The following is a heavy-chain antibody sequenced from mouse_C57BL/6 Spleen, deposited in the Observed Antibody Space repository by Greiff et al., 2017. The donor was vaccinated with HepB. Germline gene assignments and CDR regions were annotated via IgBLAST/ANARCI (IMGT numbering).Heavy chain of an antibody. CDR3: AREGLPLWFAY. V-gene: IGHV1-82*01. Sequence: QVQLQQSGPELVKPGASVKISCKASGYAFSSSWMNWVKQRPGKGLEWIGRIYPGDGDTNYNGKFKGKATLTADKSSSTAYMQLSSLTSEDSAVYFCAREGLPLWFAYWGQGTLVTVSA. D-gene: IGHD2-4*01. CDR1: GYAFSSSW. CDR2: IYPGDGDT. J-gene: IGHJ3*01.